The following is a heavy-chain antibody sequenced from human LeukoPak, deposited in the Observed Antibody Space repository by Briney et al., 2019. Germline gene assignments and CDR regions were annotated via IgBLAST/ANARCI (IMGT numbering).Heavy chain of an antibody. CDR2: IYHSGTT. Sequence: PSGTLSLTCAVSGGSVSTSTWWTWVRQPPGKGLEWIGQIYHSGTTTYNPSLRGRVTMSVDKSKNQFSLRLSSVTAADTAVYYCARVTRFCSDTSCYDWFDPWGQGTLVTVSS. V-gene: IGHV4-4*02. D-gene: IGHD2-2*01. J-gene: IGHJ5*02. CDR3: ARVTRFCSDTSCYDWFDP. CDR1: GGSVSTSTW.